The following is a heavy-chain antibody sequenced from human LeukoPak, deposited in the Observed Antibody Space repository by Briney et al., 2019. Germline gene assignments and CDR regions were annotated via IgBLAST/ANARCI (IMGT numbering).Heavy chain of an antibody. CDR2: ISGSGGST. Sequence: GGSLRLSCAASGFTFISYAMSWVRQAPGKGLEWVSAISGSGGSTYYADSVKGRFTISRDNSKNTLYLQMNSLRAEDTAVYYCAKCSSGWYESFDYWGQGTLVTVSS. CDR3: AKCSSGWYESFDY. J-gene: IGHJ4*02. V-gene: IGHV3-23*01. CDR1: GFTFISYA. D-gene: IGHD6-19*01.